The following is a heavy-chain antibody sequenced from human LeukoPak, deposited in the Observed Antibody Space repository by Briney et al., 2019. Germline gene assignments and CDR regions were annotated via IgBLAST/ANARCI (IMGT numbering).Heavy chain of an antibody. D-gene: IGHD3-9*01. V-gene: IGHV3-23*01. CDR2: ISGSGGST. Sequence: GGSLRLSCAGSGFTLSNSWMGWVRQAPGKGLEWVSAISGSGGSTYYADSVKGRFTISRDNSKNTLYLQMNSLRAEDTAVYYCAKERYYDILTGSLFDPWGQGTLVTVSS. CDR1: GFTLSNSW. J-gene: IGHJ5*02. CDR3: AKERYYDILTGSLFDP.